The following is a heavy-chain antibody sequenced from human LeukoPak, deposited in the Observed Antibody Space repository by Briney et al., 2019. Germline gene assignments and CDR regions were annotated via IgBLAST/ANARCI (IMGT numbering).Heavy chain of an antibody. Sequence: ASVKPSCTAADSLFTSYGIIWLRQAAGQGRKWWGWIRAFNGNTNYAQKLEGRVTMTTDTTTSTAYRELRGLRSDDTAVYYCARDWSRTRAFDIWGQGTMVTVSS. CDR3: ARDWSRTRAFDI. J-gene: IGHJ3*02. CDR2: IRAFNGNT. V-gene: IGHV1-18*01. CDR1: DSLFTSYG. D-gene: IGHD2-8*02.